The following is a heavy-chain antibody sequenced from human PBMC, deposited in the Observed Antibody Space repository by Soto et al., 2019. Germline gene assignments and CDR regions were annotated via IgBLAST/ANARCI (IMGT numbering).Heavy chain of an antibody. J-gene: IGHJ5*02. Sequence: QVTLKESGPVLVKPTETLTLTCTVSGFSLSNARMGVSWIRQPPGKALEWLAHIFSNDEKSYSTSLKSRLTNSKDTSKSQVVLTMTNMDPVDTATYYCARIRKGGDCSSTSCSGAWFDPWGQGTLVTVSS. CDR2: IFSNDEK. CDR3: ARIRKGGDCSSTSCSGAWFDP. V-gene: IGHV2-26*01. D-gene: IGHD2-2*01. CDR1: GFSLSNARMG.